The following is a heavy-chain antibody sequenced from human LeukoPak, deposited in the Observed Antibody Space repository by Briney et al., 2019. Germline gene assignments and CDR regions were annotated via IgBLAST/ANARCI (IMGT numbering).Heavy chain of an antibody. CDR1: GFTFSSYA. CDR2: ISGSGGST. CDR3: AKTPSYSSGWYRGDY. D-gene: IGHD6-19*01. J-gene: IGHJ4*02. Sequence: GGSLRLSCAASGFTFSSYAMSWVRQAPGKGLEWVSAISGSGGSTYYADSVKGRFTISRDNSKNTLYLQMNSLRAEDTAVYYCAKTPSYSSGWYRGDYWGQGTLVTVSS. V-gene: IGHV3-23*01.